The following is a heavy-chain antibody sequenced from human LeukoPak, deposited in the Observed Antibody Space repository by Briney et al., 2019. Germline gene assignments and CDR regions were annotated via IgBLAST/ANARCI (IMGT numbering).Heavy chain of an antibody. CDR2: IKQDGSEK. J-gene: IGHJ6*03. V-gene: IGHV3-7*03. CDR3: AKPSPLGYCSSTSCDSSSVHYYHYMDV. D-gene: IGHD2-2*01. CDR1: GFTFSTYW. Sequence: PGGSLRLSCATSGFTFSTYWMSWVRQAPGKGLEWVANIKQDGSEKYYVDSVKGRFTISRDNSKNTLYLQMNSLRAEDTAVYYCAKPSPLGYCSSTSCDSSSVHYYHYMDVWVKGTTVTVSS.